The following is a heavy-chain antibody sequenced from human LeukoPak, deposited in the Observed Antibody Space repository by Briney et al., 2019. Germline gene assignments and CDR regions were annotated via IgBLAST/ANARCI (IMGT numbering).Heavy chain of an antibody. CDR3: ARHITDTAMVLAGWYFDL. Sequence: SETLSLTCTVSGGSISSGDYYWSWIRQPPGKGLEWIGYIYYSGSTYYNPSLKSRVTISVDTFKNQFSLKLSSVTAADTAVYYCARHITDTAMVLAGWYFDLWGRGTLVTVSS. CDR1: GGSISSGDYY. D-gene: IGHD5-18*01. CDR2: IYYSGST. V-gene: IGHV4-30-4*01. J-gene: IGHJ2*01.